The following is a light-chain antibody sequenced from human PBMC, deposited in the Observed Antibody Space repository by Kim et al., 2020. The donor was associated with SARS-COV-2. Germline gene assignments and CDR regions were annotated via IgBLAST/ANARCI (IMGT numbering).Light chain of an antibody. V-gene: IGLV2-14*03. CDR3: SSFTTRSTLV. J-gene: IGLJ3*02. Sequence: GQSISISCTGTSRNIGSYNYVSRNQQHPGKAPKLMIYDVNKRPSGISSRFSGSKSGSTASLTISGLQAEDEADYYCSSFTTRSTLVFGGGTKVTVL. CDR2: DVN. CDR1: SRNIGSYNY.